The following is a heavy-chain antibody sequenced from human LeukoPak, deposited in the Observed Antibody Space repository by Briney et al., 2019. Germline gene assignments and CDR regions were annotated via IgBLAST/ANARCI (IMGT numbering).Heavy chain of an antibody. D-gene: IGHD3-10*01. CDR2: ISFDGRKK. Sequence: GGSLRLSCAASGFNFNNYVMHWVRQAPGKGLEWVTEISFDGRKKTYVDSVKGRFTISRDSPKNTVYLQMDSLRAEDTAVYYCARGAEKILSFGEYPSDAFDIWGQGTMVSATS. CDR1: GFNFNNYV. CDR3: ARGAEKILSFGEYPSDAFDI. V-gene: IGHV3-30*03. J-gene: IGHJ3*02.